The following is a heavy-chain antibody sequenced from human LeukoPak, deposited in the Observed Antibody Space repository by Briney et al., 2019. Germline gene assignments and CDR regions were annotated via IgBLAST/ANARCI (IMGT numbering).Heavy chain of an antibody. D-gene: IGHD1-1*01. V-gene: IGHV4-39*07. J-gene: IGHJ6*03. Sequence: PSETLSLTCTVSGGSISSSSYYWGWIRQPPGKGLEWIGSIYYSGSTYYNPSLKSRVTISVDTSKNQFSLKLSSVTAADTAVYYCARARRYYYYYYYMDVWGKGTTVTVSS. CDR1: GGSISSSSYY. CDR2: IYYSGST. CDR3: ARARRYYYYYYYMDV.